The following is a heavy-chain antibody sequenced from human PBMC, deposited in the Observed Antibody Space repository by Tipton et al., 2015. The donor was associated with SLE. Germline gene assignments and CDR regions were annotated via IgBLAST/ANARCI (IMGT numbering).Heavy chain of an antibody. CDR1: GGSISTYY. V-gene: IGHV4-59*01. CDR2: IYHTGST. Sequence: TLSLTCTVSGGSISTYYWSWIRQPPKQGLEWIGWIYHTGSTDYNPSLKSRVTISVDTSKNQFSLRLSSVTAADTAVYYCARDYYGSGFDAFDIWGQGTTVTASS. J-gene: IGHJ3*02. D-gene: IGHD3-10*01. CDR3: ARDYYGSGFDAFDI.